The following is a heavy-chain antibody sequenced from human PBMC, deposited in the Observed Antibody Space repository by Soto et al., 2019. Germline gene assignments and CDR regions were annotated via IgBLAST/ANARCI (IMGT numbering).Heavy chain of an antibody. CDR2: ISGNGDST. V-gene: IGHV3-23*01. CDR3: AKGKANTVFGVNTLFDY. D-gene: IGHD3-3*01. Sequence: EVQLLESGGRLVQPGGSLRLSCAASGFTFSSYAMSWVRQAPGKGLEWVSTISGNGDSTHYADSVKGRFTISRDNSMNRLYLQMNSMRAEDTAIYYCAKGKANTVFGVNTLFDYRGQGTLVTVSS. CDR1: GFTFSSYA. J-gene: IGHJ4*02.